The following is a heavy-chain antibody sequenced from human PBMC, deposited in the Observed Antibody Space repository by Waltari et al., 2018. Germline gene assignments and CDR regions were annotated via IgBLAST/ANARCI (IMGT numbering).Heavy chain of an antibody. CDR3: AARALHAPY. Sequence: EVQLVESGGGLSQPGGSLRLPWAASGFHVGNHYMTRVRQAPGKGLGWVPLIYRQGDTSYADSVKGRFTISRDSSRNTLYLQMNSLRAEDTAVYYCAARALHAPYWGQGALVTVSS. J-gene: IGHJ4*02. CDR2: IYRQGDT. V-gene: IGHV3-53*01. CDR1: GFHVGNHY.